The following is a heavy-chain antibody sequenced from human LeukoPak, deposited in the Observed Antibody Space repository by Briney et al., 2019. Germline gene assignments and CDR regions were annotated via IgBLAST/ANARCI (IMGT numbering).Heavy chain of an antibody. CDR1: GFTFNTYW. CDR3: VRERVQLNRLQRTYYYYGMDV. D-gene: IGHD1-1*01. J-gene: IGHJ6*02. V-gene: IGHV3-74*01. CDR2: INSEGSST. Sequence: GGSLRLSCAASGFTFNTYWMHWVRQAPGKGLVWVSRINSEGSSTSYADSVKGRFTISRDNAKNALYLRMNSLRAEDTAVYYCVRERVQLNRLQRTYYYYGMDVWGQGTTVTVSS.